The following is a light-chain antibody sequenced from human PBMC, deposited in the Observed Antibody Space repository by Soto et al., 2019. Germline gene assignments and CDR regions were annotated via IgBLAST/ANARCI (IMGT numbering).Light chain of an antibody. J-gene: IGKJ2*04. V-gene: IGKV1-33*01. Sequence: DIQMTKSPSSLSASVGDSVTITCQASQNIGNYLNWYQHKPGKAPKLLLYDASTLQKGVPSRFSGSGSGTHFTFTIISLQPEDIATYDCQRDDNLPRSFGQGTKLDVK. CDR2: DAS. CDR1: QNIGNY. CDR3: QRDDNLPRS.